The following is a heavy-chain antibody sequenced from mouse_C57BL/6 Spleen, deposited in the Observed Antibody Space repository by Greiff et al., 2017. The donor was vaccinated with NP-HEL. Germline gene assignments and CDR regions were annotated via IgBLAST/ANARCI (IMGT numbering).Heavy chain of an antibody. Sequence: EVQLQQSGPELVKPGDSVKISCKASGYSFTGYFMNWVMQSHGKSLEWIGRINPYNGDTFYNQKFKGKATLTVDKSSSTAHMELRSLTSEDSAVYYCARGGLRLYYYAMDYWGQGTSVTVSS. D-gene: IGHD2-4*01. J-gene: IGHJ4*01. CDR3: ARGGLRLYYYAMDY. CDR1: GYSFTGYF. CDR2: INPYNGDT. V-gene: IGHV1-20*01.